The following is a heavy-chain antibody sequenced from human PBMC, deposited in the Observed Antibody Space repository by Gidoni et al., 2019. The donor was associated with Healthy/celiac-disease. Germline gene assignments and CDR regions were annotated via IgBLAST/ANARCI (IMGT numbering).Heavy chain of an antibody. CDR3: TRGYSPDY. J-gene: IGHJ4*02. Sequence: EVHLVESGGGLVQPGRSLRLSCTGSGFTFGDYAMSWFRQAPGKGLELVGFTRSKAYGGTAEYAASVRGRFTISRDDSKSIAYLQMNSLKTEDTAVYYCTRGYSPDYWGQGTLVTVSS. CDR2: TRSKAYGGTA. V-gene: IGHV3-49*03. D-gene: IGHD5-18*01. CDR1: GFTFGDYA.